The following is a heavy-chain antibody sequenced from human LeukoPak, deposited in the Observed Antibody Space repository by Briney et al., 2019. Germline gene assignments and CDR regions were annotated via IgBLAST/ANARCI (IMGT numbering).Heavy chain of an antibody. CDR3: AKGGWGRVPDLDY. J-gene: IGHJ4*02. Sequence: GGSLGLSCAASGFTFSSYAMSWVRQAPGKGLEWVSAISGSGGSTYYAAYVKGRFTISRDNSKNTLYLQINSLRAEDTAVYYCAKGGWGRVPDLDYWGQGTLVTVSS. CDR1: GFTFSSYA. D-gene: IGHD6-19*01. CDR2: ISGSGGST. V-gene: IGHV3-23*01.